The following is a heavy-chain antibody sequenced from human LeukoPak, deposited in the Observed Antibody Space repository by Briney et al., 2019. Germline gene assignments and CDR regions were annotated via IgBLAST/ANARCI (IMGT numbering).Heavy chain of an antibody. J-gene: IGHJ5*01. CDR2: INPGGGT. V-gene: IGHV1-46*01. Sequence: VSVKVSCESSGYTFTSYHFHWVRQAPGQGLEWMGVINPGGGTSYAQKFQGRVTMTRDTSTRRVYMELSSLRSEDTALYYCARGDYGGNSADSWGQGTLVTVSS. D-gene: IGHD4-23*01. CDR3: ARGDYGGNSADS. CDR1: GYTFTSYH.